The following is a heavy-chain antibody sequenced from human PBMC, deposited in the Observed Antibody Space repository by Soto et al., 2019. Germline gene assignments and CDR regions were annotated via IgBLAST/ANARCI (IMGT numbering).Heavy chain of an antibody. Sequence: QVQLVQSGAEVKKPGSSVKVSCKASGGTFSSYAISWVRQAPGQGLEWMGGIIPIFGTANYAQKFQGRVPITADESTSTAYMELSSLRSEDTAVDYCARGSQQWLVRDYFDYWGQGTLVTVSS. J-gene: IGHJ4*02. D-gene: IGHD6-19*01. CDR2: IIPIFGTA. CDR1: GGTFSSYA. V-gene: IGHV1-69*12. CDR3: ARGSQQWLVRDYFDY.